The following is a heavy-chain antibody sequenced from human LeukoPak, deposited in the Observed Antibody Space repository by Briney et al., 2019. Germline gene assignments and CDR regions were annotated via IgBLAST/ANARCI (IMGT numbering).Heavy chain of an antibody. J-gene: IGHJ4*02. CDR3: ARDSRRCPTCNSGWSY. V-gene: IGHV1-3*03. D-gene: IGHD6-19*01. CDR1: GYTFTSYA. CDR2: INAGNGNT. Sequence: ASVKVSCKASGYTFTSYAMHWVRQAPGQRLEWMGWINAGNGNTKYSQEFQGRVTITRDTSASTAYMELSSLRSEDTAVYYCARDSRRCPTCNSGWSYWGQGTLVTVSS.